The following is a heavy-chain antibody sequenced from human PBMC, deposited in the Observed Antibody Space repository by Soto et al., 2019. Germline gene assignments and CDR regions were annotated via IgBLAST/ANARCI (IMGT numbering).Heavy chain of an antibody. CDR1: GGSISSSSYY. Sequence: SETLSLTCTVSGGSISSSSYYWGWIRQPPGKGLEWIGSIYYSGSTYYNPSLKSRVTISVDTSKNQFSLKLSSVTAADTAVYYCARHLHRITIPQGWGQGTLVTVSS. CDR2: IYYSGST. CDR3: ARHLHRITIPQG. D-gene: IGHD3-3*01. J-gene: IGHJ4*02. V-gene: IGHV4-39*01.